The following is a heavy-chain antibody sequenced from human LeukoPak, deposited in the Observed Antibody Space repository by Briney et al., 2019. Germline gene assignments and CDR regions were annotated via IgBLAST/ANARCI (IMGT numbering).Heavy chain of an antibody. CDR2: MSSSSGYI. J-gene: IGHJ4*02. D-gene: IGHD4-17*01. CDR3: ARADYAPRALDY. CDR1: GFTFSTYT. Sequence: PGGSLRLSCAASGFTFSTYTMTWVRQAPGKGLGWVSSMSSSSGYIYYTDSVRGRFTISRDNAKNSLYLQMNSLRAEDTAVYYCARADYAPRALDYWGQGTLVTVSS. V-gene: IGHV3-21*01.